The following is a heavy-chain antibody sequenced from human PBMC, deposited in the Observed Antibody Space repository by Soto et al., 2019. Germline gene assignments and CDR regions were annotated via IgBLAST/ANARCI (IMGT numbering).Heavy chain of an antibody. CDR2: IYYSGST. CDR3: ARQTLYIAAAGICFDL. D-gene: IGHD6-13*01. Sequence: SETLSLTCTVSGGSISSSSYYWGWIRQPPGKGLEWIGSIYYSGSTYYNPSLKSRVTISVDTSKNQFSLKLSSVTAADTAVYYCARQTLYIAAAGICFDLWCQGTLVTVSS. V-gene: IGHV4-39*01. J-gene: IGHJ5*02. CDR1: GGSISSSSYY.